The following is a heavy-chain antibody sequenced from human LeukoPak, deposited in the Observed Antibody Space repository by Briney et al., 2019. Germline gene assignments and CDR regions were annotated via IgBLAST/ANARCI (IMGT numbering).Heavy chain of an antibody. D-gene: IGHD2-2*01. Sequence: PGGSLRLSCAASGFTFSSYWMHWVRQAPGKGLVWVSRINSDGSSTSYADSVKGRFTISRDNSKNTLYLHMNSLRAEDTALYYCAKGSRVEPVAYCDYWGQGTLVTVSS. CDR2: INSDGSST. V-gene: IGHV3-74*01. CDR3: AKGSRVEPVAYCDY. CDR1: GFTFSSYW. J-gene: IGHJ4*02.